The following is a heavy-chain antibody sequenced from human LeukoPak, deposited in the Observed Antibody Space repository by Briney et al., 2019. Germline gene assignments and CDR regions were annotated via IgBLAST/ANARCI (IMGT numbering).Heavy chain of an antibody. CDR2: ISGSGSGT. CDR1: GFTFSSYA. CDR3: AKDRAAAGLLVRFDP. D-gene: IGHD6-13*01. J-gene: IGHJ5*02. V-gene: IGHV3-23*01. Sequence: PGGSLRVSCAASGFTFSSYAMSWVRQAPGRGLEWVSTISGSGSGTYYADSVKGRFTISRDNSKNTLHLQMNSLRAEDTAVYYCAKDRAAAGLLVRFDPWGQGTLVTVSS.